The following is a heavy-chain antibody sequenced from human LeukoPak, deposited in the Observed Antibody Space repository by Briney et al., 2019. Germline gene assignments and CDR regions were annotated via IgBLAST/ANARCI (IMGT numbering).Heavy chain of an antibody. CDR2: ISGSGGST. Sequence: GGSLRLSCAASGFTFSSYAMSWVRQAPGKGLEWVSAISGSGGSTYYADSVKGRLTISRDNSKNTLYLQMNSLRAEDTAVYYCARYSGYDFGYFDYWGQGTLVTVSS. CDR3: ARYSGYDFGYFDY. V-gene: IGHV3-23*01. D-gene: IGHD5-12*01. J-gene: IGHJ4*02. CDR1: GFTFSSYA.